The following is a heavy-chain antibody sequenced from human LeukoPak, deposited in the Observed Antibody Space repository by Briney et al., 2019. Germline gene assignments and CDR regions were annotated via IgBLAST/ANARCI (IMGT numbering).Heavy chain of an antibody. J-gene: IGHJ4*02. CDR2: IIPIFGTA. Sequence: ASVKVSCKASGYTFSSYAISWVRQAPGQGLEWMGGIIPIFGTANYAQKFQGRVTITADESTSTAYMELSSLRSEDTAVYYCARGPLNYYGSGSYYNEGYWGQGTLVTVSS. V-gene: IGHV1-69*13. CDR3: ARGPLNYYGSGSYYNEGY. D-gene: IGHD3-10*01. CDR1: GYTFSSYA.